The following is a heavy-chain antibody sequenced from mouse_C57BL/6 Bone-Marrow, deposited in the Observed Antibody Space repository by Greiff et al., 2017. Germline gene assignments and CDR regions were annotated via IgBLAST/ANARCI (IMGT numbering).Heavy chain of an antibody. CDR1: GYTFTSYW. CDR2: IDPSDSYT. Sequence: QVQLQQPGAELVMPGASVKLSCKASGYTFTSYWMHWVQQRPGQGLEWMGVIDPSDSYTNYNQKFKGKSTLTVDKSSSTAYMQLRSVASDDSAVDYCARGTTAVEAWFAYWGQGTLVTVSA. J-gene: IGHJ3*01. D-gene: IGHD1-1*01. V-gene: IGHV1-69*01. CDR3: ARGTTAVEAWFAY.